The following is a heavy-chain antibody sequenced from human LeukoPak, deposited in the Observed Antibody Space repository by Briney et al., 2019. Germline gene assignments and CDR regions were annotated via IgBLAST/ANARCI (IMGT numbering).Heavy chain of an antibody. V-gene: IGHV3-33*08. Sequence: GRSLRLSCAASGFTFSSYDMHWVRQAPGKGLEWVAVIWFDGGNRYYADSVKGRFTISRDNSKNTLYLQLSSLRAEDTAVYYCARDSLDTQLRQTAGDIFDYWGQGTLVTVSS. CDR2: IWFDGGNR. CDR1: GFTFSSYD. D-gene: IGHD6-13*01. CDR3: ARDSLDTQLRQTAGDIFDY. J-gene: IGHJ4*02.